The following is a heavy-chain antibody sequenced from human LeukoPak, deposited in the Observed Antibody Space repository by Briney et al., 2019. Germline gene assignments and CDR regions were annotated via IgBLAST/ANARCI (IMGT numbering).Heavy chain of an antibody. J-gene: IGHJ4*02. CDR2: ISAYNGNT. V-gene: IGHV1-18*01. CDR1: GYTITSYG. CDR3: AREKNLPYYDYVWGSRALDY. D-gene: IGHD3-16*01. Sequence: ASVKVSCKASGYTITSYGISWVRQAPGQGLEWMGWISAYNGNTNYAQKLQGRVTMTTDTSTSTAYMELRSLRSDDTAVYYCAREKNLPYYDYVWGSRALDYWGQGTLVTVSS.